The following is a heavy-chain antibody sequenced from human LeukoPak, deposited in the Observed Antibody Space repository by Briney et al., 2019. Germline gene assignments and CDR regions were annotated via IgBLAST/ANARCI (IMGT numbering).Heavy chain of an antibody. CDR2: ISGSGGIT. CDR1: GFTFSSYA. Sequence: GGSLRLSCAASGFTFSSYAMSWVRQAPGKGGECGSAISGSGGITYYADSVKGRFTISRDNSKNTLYLQMHTLRAEDTAVYYCAKGPRILVDIPDYWGQGTLVTVSS. V-gene: IGHV3-23*01. CDR3: AKGPRILVDIPDY. D-gene: IGHD2-15*01. J-gene: IGHJ4*02.